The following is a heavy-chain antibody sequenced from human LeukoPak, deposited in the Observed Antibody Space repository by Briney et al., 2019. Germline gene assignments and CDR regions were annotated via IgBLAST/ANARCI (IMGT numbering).Heavy chain of an antibody. CDR1: GYTFTSYG. J-gene: IGHJ6*03. D-gene: IGHD3-22*01. CDR3: ARASGNGYFKYYYYYYMDV. Sequence: GASVKVSCKASGYTFTSYGISWVRQAPGQGLEWMGWINPNSGGTNYAQKFQGRVTMTRDTSISTAYMELSRLRSDDSAVYYCARASGNGYFKYYYYYYMDVWGKGTTVT. CDR2: INPNSGGT. V-gene: IGHV1-2*02.